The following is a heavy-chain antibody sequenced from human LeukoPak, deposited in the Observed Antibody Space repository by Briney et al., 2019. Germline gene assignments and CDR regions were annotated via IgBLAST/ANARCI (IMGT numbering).Heavy chain of an antibody. V-gene: IGHV4-59*01. J-gene: IGHJ6*03. Sequence: PSETLSLTCTVSGGSISSYYWSWIRQPPGKGLEWIGYTYYSGSTNYNPSLKSRVTISVDTSKNQFSLKLSSVTAADTAVYYCAQSGAYYYYMDVWGKGTTVTVSS. CDR1: GGSISSYY. CDR2: TYYSGST. CDR3: AQSGAYYYYMDV. D-gene: IGHD2-8*02.